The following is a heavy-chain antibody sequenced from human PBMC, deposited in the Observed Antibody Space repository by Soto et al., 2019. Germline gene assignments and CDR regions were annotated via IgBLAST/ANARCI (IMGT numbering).Heavy chain of an antibody. CDR1: GGSFSSDY. Sequence: PSETLSLTCTISGGSFSSDYWTWIRQSPGKGLEWIGYIYFSGVTNYNPSLKSRVTISVDTSKNQFSLKLSSVTAADTAVYYCARFKGYGSGSYYPRVYYYGMDVWGQGTTVTVSS. D-gene: IGHD3-10*01. V-gene: IGHV4-59*01. CDR3: ARFKGYGSGSYYPRVYYYGMDV. CDR2: IYFSGVT. J-gene: IGHJ6*02.